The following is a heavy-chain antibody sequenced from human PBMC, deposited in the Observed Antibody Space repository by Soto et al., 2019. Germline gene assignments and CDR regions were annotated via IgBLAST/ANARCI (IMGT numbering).Heavy chain of an antibody. CDR3: ATDLYSSSTYLFDY. J-gene: IGHJ4*02. CDR1: GYTLTELS. Sequence: GASVKVSCKVSGYTLTELSMHWVRQAPGKGLEWMGGFDPEDGETIYAQKFQGRVTMTEDTSTDTAYMELSSLRSEDTAVYYCATDLYSSSTYLFDYWGQGTLVTVSS. CDR2: FDPEDGET. V-gene: IGHV1-24*01. D-gene: IGHD6-13*01.